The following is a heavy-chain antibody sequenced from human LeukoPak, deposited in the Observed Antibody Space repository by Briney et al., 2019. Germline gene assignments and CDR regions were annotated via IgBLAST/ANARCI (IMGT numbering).Heavy chain of an antibody. J-gene: IGHJ2*01. CDR2: ISYDGSNK. D-gene: IGHD6-13*01. Sequence: GGSLRLSCAASGFTFSSYAMRWVRQAPGKGLEWVAVISYDGSNKYYADSVKGRFTISRDNSKNTLYLQMNSLRAEDTAVYYCARESSWGYWYFDLWGRGTLVTVSS. CDR3: ARESSWGYWYFDL. CDR1: GFTFSSYA. V-gene: IGHV3-30-3*01.